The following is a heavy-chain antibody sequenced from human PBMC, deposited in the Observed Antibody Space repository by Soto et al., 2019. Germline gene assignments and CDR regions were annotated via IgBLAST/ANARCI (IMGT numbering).Heavy chain of an antibody. CDR2: IIPIFGTA. J-gene: IGHJ3*02. CDR3: ARPPRMVRGGGAGGHDAFDI. V-gene: IGHV1-69*13. D-gene: IGHD3-10*01. Sequence: SVEVSCKASGGTFSSYAISWVRQAPGQGLEWMGGIIPIFGTANYAQKFQGRVTITADESTSTAYMELSSLRSEDTAVYYSARPPRMVRGGGAGGHDAFDIWGQGTMVTVSS. CDR1: GGTFSSYA.